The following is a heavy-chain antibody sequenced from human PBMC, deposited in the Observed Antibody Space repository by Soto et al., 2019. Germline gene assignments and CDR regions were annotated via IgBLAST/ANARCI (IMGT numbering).Heavy chain of an antibody. D-gene: IGHD4-17*01. J-gene: IGHJ4*02. CDR2: IYHSGST. V-gene: IGHV4-38-2*01. CDR3: ARASGTTVTTNFDY. Sequence: PSETLSLTCAVSGYSISSGYSWGWIRQPPGKGLEWIGSIYHSGSTYYNPSLKSRVTISVDTSKNQFSLKVSSVTAADTAVYYCARASGTTVTTNFDYWGQGXLVTVSS. CDR1: GYSISSGYS.